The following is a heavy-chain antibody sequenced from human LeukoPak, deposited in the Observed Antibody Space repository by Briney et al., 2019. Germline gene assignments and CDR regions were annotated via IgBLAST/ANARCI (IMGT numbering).Heavy chain of an antibody. CDR3: ARGPIAAAGKEWFDP. Sequence: GGSLRDSCAASGFTFSSYEMNWVRQAPGKGLEWVSYISSSGSTIYYADSVKGRFTISRDNAKNSLYLQMNSLRAEDTAVYYCARGPIAAAGKEWFDPWGQGTLVTVSS. CDR1: GFTFSSYE. CDR2: ISSSGSTI. D-gene: IGHD6-13*01. V-gene: IGHV3-48*03. J-gene: IGHJ5*02.